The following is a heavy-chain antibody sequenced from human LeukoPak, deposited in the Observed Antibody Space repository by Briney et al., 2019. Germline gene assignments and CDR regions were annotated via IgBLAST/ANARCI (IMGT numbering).Heavy chain of an antibody. J-gene: IGHJ4*02. D-gene: IGHD3-10*01. CDR1: GITFRSYG. CDR3: AKWGAQSGSYRVVDC. V-gene: IGHV3-23*01. Sequence: GGSLRLSCAASGITFRSYGMSWVRQARGKGLEWVSAINGDGGNTYYADSVKGRFTISRDNPNNTLFLQMNSLRVEDTAVYYCAKWGAQSGSYRVVDCWGRGTLVTVSS. CDR2: INGDGGNT.